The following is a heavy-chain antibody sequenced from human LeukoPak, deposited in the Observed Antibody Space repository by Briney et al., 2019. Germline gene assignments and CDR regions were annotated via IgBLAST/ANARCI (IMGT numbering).Heavy chain of an antibody. CDR1: GFTFSNYW. Sequence: GGSLRLSCAASGFTFSNYWMHWVRQAPGKGLEYFSRINSDGSSTNYADSVKGRFTISRDNAKNTLYLHMNSLRAEDTAVYYCARAVLMVYAPLDVWGKGTPVTVSS. J-gene: IGHJ6*04. V-gene: IGHV3-74*01. D-gene: IGHD2-8*01. CDR3: ARAVLMVYAPLDV. CDR2: INSDGSST.